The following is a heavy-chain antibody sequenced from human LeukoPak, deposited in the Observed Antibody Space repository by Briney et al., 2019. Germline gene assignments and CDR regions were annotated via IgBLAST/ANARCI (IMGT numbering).Heavy chain of an antibody. V-gene: IGHV4-59*01. CDR1: GGSISNYY. D-gene: IGHD3-3*01. Sequence: ASETLSLTCTVSGGSISNYYWSWIRQPPGKGLEWIGYFSYSGSTNYNPSLKSRVIISVDTSKNQFSLKLSSVTAADTAVHYCARGGDFWSGQDYYYYMDVWGKGTTVTISS. CDR2: FSYSGST. CDR3: ARGGDFWSGQDYYYYMDV. J-gene: IGHJ6*03.